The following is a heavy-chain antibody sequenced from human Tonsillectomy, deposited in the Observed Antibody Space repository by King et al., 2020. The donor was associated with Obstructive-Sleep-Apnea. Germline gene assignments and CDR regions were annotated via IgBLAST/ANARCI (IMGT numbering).Heavy chain of an antibody. CDR1: GFTVSSNY. Sequence: VQLVESGGGLVQPGGSLRLSCAASGFTVSSNYMSWVRQAPGKGLEWVSVIYSGGSTYYADSVKGRFTISRDNSKNTLYLQMNSLRAGDTAVYYCARDRVAVAGFGAYYYYGMDVWGQGTTVTVSS. D-gene: IGHD6-19*01. CDR3: ARDRVAVAGFGAYYYYGMDV. J-gene: IGHJ6*02. V-gene: IGHV3-66*01. CDR2: IYSGGST.